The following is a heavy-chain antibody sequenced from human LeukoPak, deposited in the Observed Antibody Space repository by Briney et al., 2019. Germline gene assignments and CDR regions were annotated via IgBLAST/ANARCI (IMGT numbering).Heavy chain of an antibody. V-gene: IGHV1-2*02. D-gene: IGHD5/OR15-5a*01. Sequence: ASVKVSCKASGYTFTGYYMHWVRQAPGQGLEWTGWINPNSGDTNYAQKFQGRVTMTRDTSIRSAYMELSRLRSDDTAVYYCARDFYDSHWYLHNWFDPWGQGTLVTVSS. CDR1: GYTFTGYY. CDR3: ARDFYDSHWYLHNWFDP. CDR2: INPNSGDT. J-gene: IGHJ5*02.